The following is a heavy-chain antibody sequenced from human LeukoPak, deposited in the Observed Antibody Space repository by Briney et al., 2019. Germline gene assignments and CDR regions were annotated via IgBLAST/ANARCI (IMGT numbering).Heavy chain of an antibody. CDR2: ISYDGSNK. V-gene: IGHV3-30*04. CDR3: AKDGPDYGDYVWGSYYFDY. Sequence: PGGSLRLSCAASGFTFSSYAMHWVRQAPGKGLEWVAVISYDGSNKYYADSVKGRFTISRDNSKNTLYLQMNSLRAEDTAVYYCAKDGPDYGDYVWGSYYFDYWGQGTLVTVSS. D-gene: IGHD4-17*01. CDR1: GFTFSSYA. J-gene: IGHJ4*02.